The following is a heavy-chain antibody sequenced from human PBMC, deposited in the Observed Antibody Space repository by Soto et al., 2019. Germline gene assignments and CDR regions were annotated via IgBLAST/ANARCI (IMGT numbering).Heavy chain of an antibody. CDR2: ISGSGGST. CDR3: AKAKVPVLLPG. D-gene: IGHD1-1*01. V-gene: IGHV3-23*01. CDR1: GFTFSSYA. J-gene: IGHJ4*02. Sequence: EVQLLESGGGLVQPGGSLRLSCAASGFTFSSYAMSWVRQAPGKGLEWVSAISGSGGSTYYADSVKGRFTISRDNSXNXXXLXXXXXXXXXXXVYYCAKAKVPVLLPGWGQGTLVTVSS.